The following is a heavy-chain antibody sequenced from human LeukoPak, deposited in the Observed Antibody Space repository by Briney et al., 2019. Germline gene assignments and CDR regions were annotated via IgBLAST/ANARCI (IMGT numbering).Heavy chain of an antibody. CDR1: GFTFSSYA. Sequence: QTGGSLRLSRAASGFTFSSYAMTWVRQAPGKGLEWVSAISAGGDTYYADSVKGRFTISRDNSKNSLYLQLNSLRAEDTAVYYCATVWWGQGTLVTVSS. D-gene: IGHD2-21*01. CDR3: ATVW. V-gene: IGHV3-23*01. CDR2: ISAGGDT. J-gene: IGHJ4*02.